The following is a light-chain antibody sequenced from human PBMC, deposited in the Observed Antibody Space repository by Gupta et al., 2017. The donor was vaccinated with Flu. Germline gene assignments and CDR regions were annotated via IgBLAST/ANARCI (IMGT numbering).Light chain of an antibody. CDR1: QSVSSY. CDR3: QQRSNWPLT. Sequence: EIVLTQSPATLSLSPGERATLCCRASQSVSSYLAWYQQKPGQAPRLLIYDASNSATGIPARFSGSGSGTDFTLTISSLEPEDFAVYYCQQRSNWPLTFGGGTKVEIK. CDR2: DAS. V-gene: IGKV3-11*01. J-gene: IGKJ4*01.